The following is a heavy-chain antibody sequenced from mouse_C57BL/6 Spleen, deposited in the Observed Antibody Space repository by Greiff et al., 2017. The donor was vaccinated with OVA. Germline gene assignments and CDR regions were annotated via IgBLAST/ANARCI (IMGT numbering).Heavy chain of an antibody. CDR3: ARSLYDYDRFAY. CDR2: IDPSDSYT. Sequence: QVQLQQPGAELVMPGASVKLSCKASGYTFTSYWMHWVKQRPGQGLEWIGEIDPSDSYTNYNQKFKGKSTLTVDKSSSTAYMQLSSLTSEDSAVYYCARSLYDYDRFAYGGQGTLVTVSA. D-gene: IGHD2-4*01. V-gene: IGHV1-69*01. J-gene: IGHJ3*01. CDR1: GYTFTSYW.